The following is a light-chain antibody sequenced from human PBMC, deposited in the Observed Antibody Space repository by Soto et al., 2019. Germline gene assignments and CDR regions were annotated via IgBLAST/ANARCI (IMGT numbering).Light chain of an antibody. Sequence: QSALTQPASVSGSTGQSITISCTGTSSDVGGYNYVSWYQDQPGKAPKLMIYDVSNRPAGVSNRFSGSKSGNTASLTIAGLQAEDEADYYCSASTSTSSVVFGVGTKLTVL. CDR2: DVS. CDR3: SASTSTSSVV. V-gene: IGLV2-14*03. CDR1: SSDVGGYNY. J-gene: IGLJ2*01.